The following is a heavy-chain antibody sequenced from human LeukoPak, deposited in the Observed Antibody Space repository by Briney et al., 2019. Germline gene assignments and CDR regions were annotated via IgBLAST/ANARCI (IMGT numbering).Heavy chain of an antibody. CDR1: GFTFSSYS. D-gene: IGHD1-1*01. V-gene: IGHV3-21*01. J-gene: IGHJ5*02. Sequence: GGSLRLSCAASGFTFSSYSMNWVRQAPGKGLEWVSSISSSSSYIYYADSVKGRFAISRDNAKNSLYLQMNSLRAEDTAVYYCARDKGNGTTGWFDPWGQGTLVTVSS. CDR3: ARDKGNGTTGWFDP. CDR2: ISSSSSYI.